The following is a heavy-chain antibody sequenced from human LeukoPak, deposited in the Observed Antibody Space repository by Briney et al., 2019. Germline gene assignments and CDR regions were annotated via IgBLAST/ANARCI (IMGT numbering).Heavy chain of an antibody. Sequence: SETLSLTCAVYGGSFSGYYWSWIRQPPGKGLEWIGEINHSGSTNYNPSLKSRVTISVDTSKNQFSLKLSSVTAADTAVYYCARVTSGATIDYWGQGTLVTVSS. V-gene: IGHV4-34*01. CDR1: GGSFSGYY. J-gene: IGHJ4*02. CDR3: ARVTSGATIDY. CDR2: INHSGST. D-gene: IGHD1-26*01.